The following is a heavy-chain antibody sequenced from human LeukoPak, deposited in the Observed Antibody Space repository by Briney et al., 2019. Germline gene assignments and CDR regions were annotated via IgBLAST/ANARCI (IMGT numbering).Heavy chain of an antibody. V-gene: IGHV3-7*01. D-gene: IGHD6-19*01. Sequence: GGSLRLSCAASGFTVRSIYMTWVRQAPGKGLEWVANIKQDGSEKYYVDSVKGRFTISRDNAKNSLYLQMNSLRAEDTAVYYCARPGYSSGWYDFDYWGQGTLVTVSS. J-gene: IGHJ4*02. CDR1: GFTVRSIY. CDR3: ARPGYSSGWYDFDY. CDR2: IKQDGSEK.